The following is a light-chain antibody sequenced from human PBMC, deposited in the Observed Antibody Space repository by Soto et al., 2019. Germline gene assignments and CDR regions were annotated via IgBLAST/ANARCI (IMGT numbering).Light chain of an antibody. J-gene: IGLJ1*01. V-gene: IGLV2-14*01. Sequence: QPALTQPASVSGSPGQSITISCTGTSSDVGGYNYVSWYQQHPVKAPKLMIYDVTNRPSGVSDRFSGSKSGNTASLTISGLQAEDEADYYCSSYTSSSSPYVSGTGTKVTVL. CDR1: SSDVGGYNY. CDR2: DVT. CDR3: SSYTSSSSPYV.